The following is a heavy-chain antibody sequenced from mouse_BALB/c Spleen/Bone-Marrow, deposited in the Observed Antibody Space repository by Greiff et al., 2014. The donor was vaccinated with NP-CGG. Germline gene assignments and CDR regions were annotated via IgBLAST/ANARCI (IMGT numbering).Heavy chain of an antibody. CDR1: GFNIKDTY. CDR2: TDPANGNT. D-gene: IGHD2-1*01. Sequence: VQLQQPGAELVKPGASVKLSCTASGFNIKDTYMHWVKQRPEQGLEWIGRTDPANGNTKYDPKFQGKATITADTSSNTAYLQLSSLTSEDTAVYYCARRGYYGNYYYAMDYWGQGTSVTVSS. CDR3: ARRGYYGNYYYAMDY. V-gene: IGHV14-3*02. J-gene: IGHJ4*01.